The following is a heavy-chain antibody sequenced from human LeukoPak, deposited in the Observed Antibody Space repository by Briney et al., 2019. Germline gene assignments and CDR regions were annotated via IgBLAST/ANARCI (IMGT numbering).Heavy chain of an antibody. J-gene: IGHJ3*02. D-gene: IGHD1-26*01. CDR1: GFTVSSNY. Sequence: SGGSLRLSCAASGFTVSSNYMSWVRQAPGKGLEWVSVIYSGGSTYYADSVKGRFTISRDNSNDTLYLQMNSLRAEDTAVYYCARKQWELGAFDIWGQGTMVTVSS. CDR2: IYSGGST. CDR3: ARKQWELGAFDI. V-gene: IGHV3-53*01.